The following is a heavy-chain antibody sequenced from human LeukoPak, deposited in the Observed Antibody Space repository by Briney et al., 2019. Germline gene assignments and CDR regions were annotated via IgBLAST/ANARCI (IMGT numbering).Heavy chain of an antibody. V-gene: IGHV3-21*01. D-gene: IGHD3-10*01. CDR2: ISSNSSYI. Sequence: PGGSLRLSCAASGFTFSSYSMNWVRQAPGKGLEWVSSISSNSSYIYYADSVKGRFTISRDNAKNSLYLQMNSLRAEDTAVYYCARVSRRFGELLGAFDIWGQETMVTVSS. CDR3: ARVSRRFGELLGAFDI. J-gene: IGHJ3*02. CDR1: GFTFSSYS.